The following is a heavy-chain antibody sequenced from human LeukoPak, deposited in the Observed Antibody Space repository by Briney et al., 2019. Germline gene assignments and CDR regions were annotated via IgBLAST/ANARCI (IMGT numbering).Heavy chain of an antibody. Sequence: SETLSLTCTVSGGSITSGCWSWIRQPPGKGLEWIGCIYYSGTTNHNPSLKSRVIISLDTSKSQFSLKLSSVTAADTAVYYCARDQNYYDGSGFSTWFDPWGQGTLVTVSS. CDR1: GGSITSGC. D-gene: IGHD3-22*01. CDR2: IYYSGTT. V-gene: IGHV4-59*01. J-gene: IGHJ5*02. CDR3: ARDQNYYDGSGFSTWFDP.